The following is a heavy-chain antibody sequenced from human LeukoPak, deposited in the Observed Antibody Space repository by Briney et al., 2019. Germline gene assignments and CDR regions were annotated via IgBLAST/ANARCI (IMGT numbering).Heavy chain of an antibody. CDR3: ATDSSSWYWSYYYGMDV. CDR1: GFTFSSYA. D-gene: IGHD6-13*01. CDR2: ISGSGGST. Sequence: GGSLRLSCAASGFTFSSYAMSWVRPAPGKGLEWVSAISGSGGSTYYADSVKGRFTISRDNSKNTLYLQMNSLRAEDTAVYYCATDSSSWYWSYYYGMDVWGQGTTVTVSS. V-gene: IGHV3-23*01. J-gene: IGHJ6*02.